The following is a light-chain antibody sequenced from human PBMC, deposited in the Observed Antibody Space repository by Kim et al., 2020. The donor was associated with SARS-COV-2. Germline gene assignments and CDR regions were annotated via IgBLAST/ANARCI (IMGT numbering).Light chain of an antibody. CDR1: QDIKNN. Sequence: AALGDRVTITCRASQDIKNNLVWFQQKPGKAPRSLIYAASSLQSGVPSKFSGSGSGTDFTLTITSLQPEDFASYYCQQYQSYPVTFGQGTRLEIK. V-gene: IGKV1-16*02. CDR3: QQYQSYPVT. CDR2: AAS. J-gene: IGKJ5*01.